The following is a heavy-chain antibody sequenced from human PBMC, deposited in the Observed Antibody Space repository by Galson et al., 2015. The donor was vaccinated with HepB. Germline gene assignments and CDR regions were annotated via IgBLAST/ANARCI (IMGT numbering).Heavy chain of an antibody. J-gene: IGHJ5*02. D-gene: IGHD2-2*01. CDR2: IIPILGIA. CDR1: GGTFSSYA. Sequence: SVKVSCKASGGTFSSYAISWVRQAPGQGLEWMGRIIPILGIANYAQKFQGRVTMTTDTSTSTAYMELRSLRSDDTAVYYCARGDCSSTSCYLLNWFDPWGQGTLVTVSS. CDR3: ARGDCSSTSCYLLNWFDP. V-gene: IGHV1-69*04.